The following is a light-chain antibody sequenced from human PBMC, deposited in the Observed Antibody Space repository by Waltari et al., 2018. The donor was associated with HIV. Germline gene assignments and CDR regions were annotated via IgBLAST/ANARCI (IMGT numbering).Light chain of an antibody. CDR3: QQYYTFPRT. CDR2: GAS. V-gene: IGKV1D-16*01. Sequence: DIQITQSPPSLSASVGQRVTLTCRASQTVRSSLDWYQQRPGKAPKSLVYGASKLQTEVPSRFSAGGSGTNFSLTISSLKPEDFATYICQQYYTFPRTFGRGTRVDMK. CDR1: QTVRSS. J-gene: IGKJ1*01.